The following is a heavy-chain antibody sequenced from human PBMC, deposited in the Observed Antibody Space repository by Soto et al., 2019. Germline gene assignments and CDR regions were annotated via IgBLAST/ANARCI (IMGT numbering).Heavy chain of an antibody. Sequence: ASVKVSCKASGYTFTSYYIHWVRQAPGHGLEWMAIINTSGGSTDYAQKFQGRVTLTRDTSTSTVHMELSSLRYEDTAVYYCARPGLNRESGYHFGMDVWCQWTTVTVSS. CDR2: INTSGGST. D-gene: IGHD1-26*01. V-gene: IGHV1-46*01. J-gene: IGHJ6*02. CDR3: ARPGLNRESGYHFGMDV. CDR1: GYTFTSYY.